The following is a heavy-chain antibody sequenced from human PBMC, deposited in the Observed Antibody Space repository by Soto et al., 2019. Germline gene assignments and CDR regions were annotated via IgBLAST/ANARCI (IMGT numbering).Heavy chain of an antibody. Sequence: QVQLVQSGAEVKKPGASVKIYCQASGYTFTRYTMTWVRQAPGQRLEWMGWINPDNGNTKSSQKFKDRVIITRDTFASTAYLFLRSLRSEDTAVYSCATGIATGQLDPWGQGTLVTVSS. CDR3: ATGIATGQLDP. CDR2: INPDNGNT. CDR1: GYTFTRYT. V-gene: IGHV1-3*01. J-gene: IGHJ5*02. D-gene: IGHD2-15*01.